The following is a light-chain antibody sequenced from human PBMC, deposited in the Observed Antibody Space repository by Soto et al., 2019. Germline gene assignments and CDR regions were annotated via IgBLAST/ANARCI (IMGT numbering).Light chain of an antibody. J-gene: IGKJ4*01. CDR2: GAS. V-gene: IGKV3-20*01. CDR1: QSVSTSY. CDR3: QQYGSVPLT. Sequence: EIVLTQSPGTLTLSPGERATLSCRASQSVSTSYLAWYQQKPGQAPRLLIYGASSRATGIPDRFSGSGSGADFTLTISRLEPEYFAVYYCQQYGSVPLTFGGGTMVEI.